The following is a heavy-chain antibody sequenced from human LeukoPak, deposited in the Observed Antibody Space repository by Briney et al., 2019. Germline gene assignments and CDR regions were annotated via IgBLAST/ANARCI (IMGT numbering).Heavy chain of an antibody. J-gene: IGHJ5*02. D-gene: IGHD4-17*01. CDR2: IYSGGST. CDR3: ARGDLKYGDFGFDP. CDR1: GFTVSSNY. Sequence: GGSLRLSCAASGFTVSSNYMNWVRQAPGKGLEWVSVIYSGGSTYYADSVRGRFTISRDSSKNTLYLQMNSLRSEDTAVYYCARGDLKYGDFGFDPWGQGTLVTVSS. V-gene: IGHV3-53*05.